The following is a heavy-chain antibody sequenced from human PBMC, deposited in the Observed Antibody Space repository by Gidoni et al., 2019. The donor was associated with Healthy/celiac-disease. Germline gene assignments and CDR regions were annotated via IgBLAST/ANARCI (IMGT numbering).Heavy chain of an antibody. CDR1: VGSISRGDYY. Sequence: QVQLQESGPGLVKPSQTLSLPCTVSVGSISRGDYYWSWIRQPPGKGLEWIGYIYYSGSTYYNPSLKSRVTISVDTSKNQFSLKLSSVTAADTAVYYCACLYDFWSGYYTGGRDYWGQGTLVTVSS. CDR3: ACLYDFWSGYYTGGRDY. J-gene: IGHJ4*02. D-gene: IGHD3-3*01. CDR2: IYYSGST. V-gene: IGHV4-30-4*01.